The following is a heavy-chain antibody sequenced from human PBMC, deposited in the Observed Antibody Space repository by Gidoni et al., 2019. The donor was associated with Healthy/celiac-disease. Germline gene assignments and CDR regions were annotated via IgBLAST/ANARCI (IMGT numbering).Heavy chain of an antibody. Sequence: QVQLQESGPGLVKPSETLSLTCPVSGGSISSYYWSWIRQPPGKGLEWIGYIYYSGSTNYNPSLKSRVTISVDTSKNQFSLKLSSVTAADTAVYYCARDRGGARYFDYWGQGTLVTVSS. J-gene: IGHJ4*02. V-gene: IGHV4-59*01. D-gene: IGHD3-10*01. CDR3: ARDRGGARYFDY. CDR1: GGSISSYY. CDR2: IYYSGST.